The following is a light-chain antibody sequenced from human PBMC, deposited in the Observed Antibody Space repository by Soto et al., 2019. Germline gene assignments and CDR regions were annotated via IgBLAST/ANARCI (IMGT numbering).Light chain of an antibody. J-gene: IGKJ5*01. Sequence: EIVMTQSPATLSVSPGERATLSCRASQSVSSKLAWYQQKPGQAPRLLLHTVSTRATGIPARFSGSGSGKEFPLTITSLQSEDFAVYYCQQYNNWPPITFGQGTRLEIK. V-gene: IGKV3D-15*01. CDR1: QSVSSK. CDR3: QQYNNWPPIT. CDR2: TVS.